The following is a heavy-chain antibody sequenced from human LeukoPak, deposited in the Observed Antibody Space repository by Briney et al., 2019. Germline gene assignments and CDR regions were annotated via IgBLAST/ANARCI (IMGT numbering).Heavy chain of an antibody. V-gene: IGHV5-51*01. CDR1: GYSFPNYW. CDR3: ARRGGFWSGYSLGWFDP. Sequence: GESLKISCKGSGYSFPNYWIGWVRQMPGKGLEWMGIIYPGDSDTRYSPSLQGQVTISADKSISTAYLQWSSLKASDTAMYYCARRGGFWSGYSLGWFDPWGQGTLVTVSS. CDR2: IYPGDSDT. D-gene: IGHD3-3*01. J-gene: IGHJ5*02.